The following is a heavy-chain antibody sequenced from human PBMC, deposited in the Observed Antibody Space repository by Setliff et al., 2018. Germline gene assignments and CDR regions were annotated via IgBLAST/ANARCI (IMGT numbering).Heavy chain of an antibody. CDR3: ARDRRGYSYGSLGYYYYYMDV. Sequence: KSSETLSLTCTVSGYSISSGYIWGWIRQPPGKGLEWVGNIGHTGSINYNPSLKSRLTISRDTSKNQFSLKLSSVTAADTAVYYCARDRRGYSYGSLGYYYYYMDVWGKGTTVTVSS. CDR1: GYSISSGYI. CDR2: IGHTGSI. J-gene: IGHJ6*03. D-gene: IGHD5-18*01. V-gene: IGHV4-38-2*02.